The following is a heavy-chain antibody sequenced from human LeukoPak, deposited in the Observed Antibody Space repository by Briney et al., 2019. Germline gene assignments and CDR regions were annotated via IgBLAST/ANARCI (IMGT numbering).Heavy chain of an antibody. J-gene: IGHJ4*02. Sequence: GGSLRLSCAASGFTFSSYWMSWVRQAPGKGLEWVANIKKDGSEKYYVDSVKGRFTISRDNAKNSLYLQMNSLRAEDTALYYCARERYYYASRGIDYWGQGTLVTVSS. CDR2: IKKDGSEK. V-gene: IGHV3-7*01. CDR1: GFTFSSYW. D-gene: IGHD3-10*01. CDR3: ARERYYYASRGIDY.